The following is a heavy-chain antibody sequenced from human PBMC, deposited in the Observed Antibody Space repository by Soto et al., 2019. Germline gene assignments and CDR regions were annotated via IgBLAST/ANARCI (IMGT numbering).Heavy chain of an antibody. J-gene: IGHJ5*02. CDR2: ISYDGSNK. D-gene: IGHD2-15*01. CDR3: ARDKRALYCSGGSCYTNWFDP. V-gene: IGHV3-30-3*01. Sequence: TGGSLRLSCAASGFTFSSYAMHWVRQAPGKGLEWVAVISYDGSNKYYADSVKGRFTISRDNSKNTLYLQMNSLRAEDTAVYYCARDKRALYCSGGSCYTNWFDPWGQGTLVTVSS. CDR1: GFTFSSYA.